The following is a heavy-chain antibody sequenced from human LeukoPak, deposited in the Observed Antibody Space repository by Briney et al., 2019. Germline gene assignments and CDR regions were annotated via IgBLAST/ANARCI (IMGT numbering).Heavy chain of an antibody. CDR1: GFTFSSYA. CDR3: ARESSSGNFDY. D-gene: IGHD6-19*01. CDR2: ISSSSSYI. V-gene: IGHV3-21*01. Sequence: GGSLRLSCAASGFTFSSYAMSWVRQAPGKGLEWVSAISSSSSYIYYADSVKGRFTISRDNAKNSLYLQMNSLRAEDTAVYYCARESSSGNFDYWGHGTLVTVSS. J-gene: IGHJ4*01.